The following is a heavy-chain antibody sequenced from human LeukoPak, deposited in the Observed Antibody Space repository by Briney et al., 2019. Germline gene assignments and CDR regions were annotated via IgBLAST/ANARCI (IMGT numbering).Heavy chain of an antibody. CDR3: ASFGGYTWLWMDV. D-gene: IGHD5-18*01. Sequence: GGSLRLSCPASGFTVNIVWLIWVRQPPGNGLEWVSVIYNDVKTYYADSVKGRFFISRDNSKNTLYLQMNSLRDEDTAVYYCASFGGYTWLWMDVWGQGITVTVSS. CDR2: IYNDVKT. J-gene: IGHJ6*02. CDR1: GFTVNIVW. V-gene: IGHV3-66*02.